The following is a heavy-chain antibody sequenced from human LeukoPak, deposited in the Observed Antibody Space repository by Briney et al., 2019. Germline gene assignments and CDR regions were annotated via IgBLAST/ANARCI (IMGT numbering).Heavy chain of an antibody. CDR3: ARLTRDSDSSGYYFDY. J-gene: IGHJ4*02. CDR1: GGSISSGDYY. D-gene: IGHD3-22*01. CDR2: IYYRGAT. V-gene: IGHV4-30-4*01. Sequence: SETLSLTCTVSGGSISSGDYYWSWIRQPPGKVLGWIGYIYYRGATYYQPSLQSGITISVDTSKNQFSLNLSSVTAADTAVYFCARLTRDSDSSGYYFDYWGQGLLVSVSS.